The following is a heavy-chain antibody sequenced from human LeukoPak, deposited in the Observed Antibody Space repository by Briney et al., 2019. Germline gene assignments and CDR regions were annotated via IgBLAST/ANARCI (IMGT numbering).Heavy chain of an antibody. CDR1: GYTFTRHA. J-gene: IGHJ4*02. V-gene: IGHV1-8*03. CDR2: IRPDSDDP. CDR3: ARELSTSVPDF. Sequence: ASVKVSCKASGYTFTRHAISWVRQAPGLGLEWMGWIRPDSDDPGHAQKFRGRVVIPRHNSLDTTYMELSSLTSEDTAIYYCARELSTSVPDFWGQGTLVTVSS. D-gene: IGHD5/OR15-5a*01.